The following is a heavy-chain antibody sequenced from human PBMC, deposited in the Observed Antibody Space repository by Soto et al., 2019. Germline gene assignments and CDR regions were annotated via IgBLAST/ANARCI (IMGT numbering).Heavy chain of an antibody. J-gene: IGHJ5*02. V-gene: IGHV1-69*13. D-gene: IGHD5-18*01. CDR1: GYTFTSYA. CDR2: IIPIFGTA. Sequence: SVKVSCKASGYTFTSYAISWVRQAPGQGLEWMGGIIPIFGTANYAQKFQGRVTITADESTSTAYMELSSLRSEDTAVYYCARDPDTAMDTRAWFDPWGQGTLVTVSS. CDR3: ARDPDTAMDTRAWFDP.